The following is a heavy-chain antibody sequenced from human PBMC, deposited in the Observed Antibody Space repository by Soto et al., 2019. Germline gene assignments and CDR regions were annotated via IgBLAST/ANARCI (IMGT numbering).Heavy chain of an antibody. CDR2: IIPIFGTA. V-gene: IGHV1-69*13. Sequence: SVKVSCKASGGTFSSYAISWVRQAPGQGLEWMGGIIPIFGTANYAQKFQGRVTITADESTSTAYMELSSLRAEDTAVYYCAKGDYGGNPYYFDYWGQGTLVTVSS. CDR1: GGTFSSYA. D-gene: IGHD4-17*01. CDR3: AKGDYGGNPYYFDY. J-gene: IGHJ4*02.